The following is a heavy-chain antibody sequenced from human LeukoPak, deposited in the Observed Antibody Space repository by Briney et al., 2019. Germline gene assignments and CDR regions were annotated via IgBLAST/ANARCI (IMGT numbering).Heavy chain of an antibody. D-gene: IGHD6-13*01. Sequence: ASVKVSCMASGYTFTSYDINWVRQATGQGLEWTGWMNPNNGNTGYAQKFQGRVTMTRSTSISTAYMELSSLRSEDTAVYYCARLASSSWPLYYYYGMDVWGQGTTVTVSS. CDR1: GYTFTSYD. J-gene: IGHJ6*02. V-gene: IGHV1-8*01. CDR2: MNPNNGNT. CDR3: ARLASSSWPLYYYYGMDV.